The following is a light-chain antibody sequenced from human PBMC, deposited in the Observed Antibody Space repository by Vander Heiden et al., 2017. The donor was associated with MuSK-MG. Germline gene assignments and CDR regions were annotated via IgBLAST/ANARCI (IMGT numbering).Light chain of an antibody. Sequence: SYELTQPLSVSVALGQTARITCGGNNIGSKNVHWYQQKPGPAPVLVIYRDSKRPSGIPERFSGSNAGKTATLTISRAQAGEEADYYCQVWDRSTVVFGGGTKLTVL. J-gene: IGLJ2*01. CDR1: NIGSKN. CDR3: QVWDRSTVV. CDR2: RDS. V-gene: IGLV3-9*01.